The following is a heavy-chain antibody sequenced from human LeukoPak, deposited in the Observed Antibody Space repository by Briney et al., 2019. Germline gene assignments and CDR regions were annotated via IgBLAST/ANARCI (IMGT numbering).Heavy chain of an antibody. CDR2: FDPEDGET. Sequence: ASVKVSCKVSGYTLTELSMHWVRQAPGKGLEWMGGFDPEDGETMYAQKFQGRVTMTEDTSTGTAYMELSSLRSEDTAVYYCATVSSGWYNGWYFDYWGQGTLVTVSS. CDR1: GYTLTELS. CDR3: ATVSSGWYNGWYFDY. J-gene: IGHJ4*02. V-gene: IGHV1-24*01. D-gene: IGHD6-19*01.